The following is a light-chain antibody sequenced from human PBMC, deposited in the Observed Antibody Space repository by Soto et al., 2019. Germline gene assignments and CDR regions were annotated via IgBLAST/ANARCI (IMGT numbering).Light chain of an antibody. CDR3: SSYAGSNNYV. CDR2: EVF. Sequence: QSALTQPPSASGSPGQSVTISCTGTSSDVGGYNYVSWYQQHPDKAPKLMIYEVFKRPSGVPDRFSGSKSGNTASLTVSGLQAENEADYYCSSYAGSNNYVFGTGTKLTVL. CDR1: SSDVGGYNY. J-gene: IGLJ1*01. V-gene: IGLV2-8*01.